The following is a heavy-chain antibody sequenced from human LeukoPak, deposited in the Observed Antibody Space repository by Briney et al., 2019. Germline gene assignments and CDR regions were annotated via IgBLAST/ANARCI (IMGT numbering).Heavy chain of an antibody. CDR1: GFTFSDYY. CDR2: ISSSGSTI. V-gene: IGHV3-11*04. J-gene: IGHJ4*02. D-gene: IGHD3-22*01. Sequence: GGSLRLSCAASGFTFSDYYMSWIRQAPGKGLEWVSCISSSGSTIYYADSVKGQFTISRDNAKNSLYLQMNSLRAEDTAVYYCARSFSYYYDSSGYPYYFDYWGQGTLVTVSS. CDR3: ARSFSYYYDSSGYPYYFDY.